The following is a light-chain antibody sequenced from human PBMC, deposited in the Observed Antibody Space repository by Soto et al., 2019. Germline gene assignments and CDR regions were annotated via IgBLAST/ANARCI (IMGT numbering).Light chain of an antibody. CDR2: GAS. CDR1: QSVSSY. V-gene: IGKV3-15*01. J-gene: IGKJ1*01. Sequence: EIVLTQSPATLSLSPGERAALSCRTSQSVSSYLAWYQQRPGQAPRLIIYGASTRANGIPARFSGSGSGTEFTLTISSLQSEDFAAYYCQQYNDWHPWTFGQGTKVDIK. CDR3: QQYNDWHPWT.